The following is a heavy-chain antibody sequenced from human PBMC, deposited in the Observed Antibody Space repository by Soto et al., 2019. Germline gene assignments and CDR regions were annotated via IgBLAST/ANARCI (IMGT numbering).Heavy chain of an antibody. CDR3: ARDLSGNSYYGSDQ. CDR2: INAGNGNT. V-gene: IGHV1-3*01. Sequence: ASVKVSCKASGYTFTSYAMDWVGQAPGKRLEWMGWINAGNGNTKYSRKFQGRVPISRDTSASTAYMEVSSLRSEDTAVFYCARDLSGNSYYGSDQWGLGTLVTVSS. D-gene: IGHD2-2*01. J-gene: IGHJ4*02. CDR1: GYTFTSYA.